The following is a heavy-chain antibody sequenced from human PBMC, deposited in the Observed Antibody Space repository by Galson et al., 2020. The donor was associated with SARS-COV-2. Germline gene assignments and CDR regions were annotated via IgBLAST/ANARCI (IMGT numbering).Heavy chain of an antibody. CDR1: GFSLSTYW. CDR2: INGDGGYT. V-gene: IGHV3-74*01. CDR3: VRDVSWSLDC. J-gene: IGHJ4*02. D-gene: IGHD2-15*01. Sequence: GESLKISCAASGFSLSTYWMHWVRQAPGKGLVSVSRINGDGGYTNYADSVKGRFTISRDNSKNVLYLQMNSLRAEDTAVYYCVRDVSWSLDCWGQGALVTVSS.